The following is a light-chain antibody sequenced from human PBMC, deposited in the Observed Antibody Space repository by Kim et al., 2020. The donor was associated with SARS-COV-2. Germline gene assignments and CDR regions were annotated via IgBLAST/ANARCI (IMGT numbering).Light chain of an antibody. J-gene: IGKJ2*01. CDR2: GAS. CDR3: KQYNNWPTYT. Sequence: EIVMTQSPATLSVSPGERATLSCRASQSVSSNLAGYQQKPGQAPRLLIYGASTRATGISARFSGSGSVTEFTLTISSLQSEDFAVYYCKQYNNWPTYTFGQGTKLEI. CDR1: QSVSSN. V-gene: IGKV3-15*01.